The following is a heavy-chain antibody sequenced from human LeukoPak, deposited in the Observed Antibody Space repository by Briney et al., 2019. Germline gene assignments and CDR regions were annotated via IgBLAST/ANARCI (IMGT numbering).Heavy chain of an antibody. V-gene: IGHV4-39*02. Sequence: PSETLSLTCTVSGGSISSNSYYWGWIRQPPGKGLEWIGSIYYSGSTYYNPSLKSRVTISVDTSKNQFSLKLSSVTAADTAVYYCAREDTRYYYGSGSLTLDYWGQGTLVTVSS. CDR1: GGSISSNSYY. CDR2: IYYSGST. CDR3: AREDTRYYYGSGSLTLDY. D-gene: IGHD3-10*01. J-gene: IGHJ4*02.